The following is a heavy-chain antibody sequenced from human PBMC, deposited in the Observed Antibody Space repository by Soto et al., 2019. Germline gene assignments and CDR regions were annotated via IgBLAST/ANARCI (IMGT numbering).Heavy chain of an antibody. CDR3: ARVVVVPAAENWCDP. J-gene: IGHJ5*02. D-gene: IGHD2-2*01. V-gene: IGHV1-46*03. Sequence: QVQLVQSGAEVKKPGASVKVSCKASGYTFTSYYMHWVRQAPGQGLEWMGIINPSGGSTSYAQKFQGRVTMTRDTSTNTVYMELSSLRSEDTAVYYCARVVVVPAAENWCDPWGQGTLVTVSS. CDR1: GYTFTSYY. CDR2: INPSGGST.